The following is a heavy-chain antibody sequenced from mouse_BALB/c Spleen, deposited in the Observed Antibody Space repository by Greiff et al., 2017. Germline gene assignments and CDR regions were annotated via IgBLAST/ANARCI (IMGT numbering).Heavy chain of an antibody. CDR2: IYPYDGGT. Sequence: EVKLQESGPELVKPGASVKISCKASGYTFTDYNMHWVKQSHGKSLEWIGYIYPYDGGTGYNQKFKSKATLTVDNSSSTAYMELRSLTSEDSAVYYCARFRYDAMDYWGQGTSVTVSS. CDR1: GYTFTDYN. CDR3: ARFRYDAMDY. J-gene: IGHJ4*01. V-gene: IGHV1S29*02.